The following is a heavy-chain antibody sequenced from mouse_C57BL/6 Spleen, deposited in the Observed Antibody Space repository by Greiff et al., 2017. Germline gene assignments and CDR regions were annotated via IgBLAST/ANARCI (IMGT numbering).Heavy chain of an antibody. CDR3: ARGYDYDEAWFAY. D-gene: IGHD2-4*01. J-gene: IGHJ3*01. Sequence: QVQLQQSGAELVKPGASVKMSCKASGYTFTSYWITWVKQRPGQGLEWIGDIYPGSGSTNYHEKFKSKATMTVYTSSSTAYMQLSSLTSEDSAVYYCARGYDYDEAWFAYWGQGTLVTVSA. V-gene: IGHV1-55*01. CDR2: IYPGSGST. CDR1: GYTFTSYW.